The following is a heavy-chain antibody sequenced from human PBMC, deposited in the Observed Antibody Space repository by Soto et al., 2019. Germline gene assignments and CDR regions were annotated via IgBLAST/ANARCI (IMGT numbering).Heavy chain of an antibody. CDR1: GFTVSSNY. J-gene: IGHJ6*03. D-gene: IGHD4-17*01. V-gene: IGHV3-53*04. CDR3: ARVKVDYDYYYYYMDV. Sequence: GGSLRLSCAASGFTVSSNYMSWVRQAPGKGLEWVSVIYSGGSTYYADSVKGRFTISRHNSKNTLYLQMNSLRAEDTAVYYCARVKVDYDYYYYYMDVWGKGTTVTVSS. CDR2: IYSGGST.